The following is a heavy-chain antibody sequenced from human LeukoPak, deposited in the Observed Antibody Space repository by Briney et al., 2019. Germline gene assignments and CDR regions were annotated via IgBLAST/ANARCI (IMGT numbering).Heavy chain of an antibody. CDR3: ARDLAFCTRSGFDP. V-gene: IGHV4-61*02. Sequence: SQTLSLTCTVSGGSISSGSYYWSWIRQPAGKGLEWIGRIYTSGSTNYNPSLKSRVTISVDTSKNQFSLKLSSVTAADTAVYYCARDLAFCTRSGFDPWGQGTLVTVSS. J-gene: IGHJ5*02. D-gene: IGHD3-16*01. CDR2: IYTSGST. CDR1: GGSISSGSYY.